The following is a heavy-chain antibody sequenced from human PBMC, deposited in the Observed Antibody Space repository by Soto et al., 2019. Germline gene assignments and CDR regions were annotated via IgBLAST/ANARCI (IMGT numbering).Heavy chain of an antibody. CDR2: INPSGGST. D-gene: IGHD2-15*01. CDR1: GYTFTSYY. Sequence: QVQLVQSGAEVKKPGASVKVSCKASGYTFTSYYMHWVRQAPGQGLEWMGIINPSGGSTTYAQKLQGRGTMTRDTFTNTAYRELGSLRSEDTAVYYCASVGGSGGSCDAVDYWGQGTLVTVS. V-gene: IGHV1-46*04. CDR3: ASVGGSGGSCDAVDY. J-gene: IGHJ4*02.